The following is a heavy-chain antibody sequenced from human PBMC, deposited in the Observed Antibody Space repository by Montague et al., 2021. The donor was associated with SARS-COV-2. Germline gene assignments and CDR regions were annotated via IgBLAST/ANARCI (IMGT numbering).Heavy chain of an antibody. J-gene: IGHJ4*02. CDR2: IVHSGNT. Sequence: SETLSLTCAFYGGCFSTDYWAWIRQSPVKGLEWIVNIVHSGNTNYNPSLKSRASISVDTSKNQFSLKLSSVTAADTAVYYCARSWGQWLLWGYYFDYWGQGTLVTVSS. D-gene: IGHD6-19*01. V-gene: IGHV4-34*12. CDR1: GGCFSTDY. CDR3: ARSWGQWLLWGYYFDY.